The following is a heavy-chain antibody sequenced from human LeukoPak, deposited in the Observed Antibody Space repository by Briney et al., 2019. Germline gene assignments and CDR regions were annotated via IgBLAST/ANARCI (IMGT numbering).Heavy chain of an antibody. Sequence: SGGSLRLSCAASGFTFSSYWMSWVRQAPGKGLEWVANIKQDGSEKYYVDSVKGRFTISRDNAKNSLYLQMNSLRAEDTAVYYCARQKQWLAVYYFDYWGQGTLVTVSS. V-gene: IGHV3-7*01. D-gene: IGHD6-19*01. CDR3: ARQKQWLAVYYFDY. CDR2: IKQDGSEK. J-gene: IGHJ4*02. CDR1: GFTFSSYW.